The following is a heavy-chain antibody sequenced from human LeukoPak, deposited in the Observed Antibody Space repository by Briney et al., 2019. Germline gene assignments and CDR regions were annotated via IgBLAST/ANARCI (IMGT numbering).Heavy chain of an antibody. CDR2: ISGSGGST. Sequence: PGGSLRLSCAASGFTFSSYAMSWVRQAPGKGLEWVSVISGSGGSTYYADSVKGRFTISRDNSKNTLYLQMNSLRAEDTAVYYCASDPPTTVTTFGDYWGQGTLVTVSS. D-gene: IGHD4-17*01. CDR1: GFTFSSYA. CDR3: ASDPPTTVTTFGDY. V-gene: IGHV3-23*01. J-gene: IGHJ4*02.